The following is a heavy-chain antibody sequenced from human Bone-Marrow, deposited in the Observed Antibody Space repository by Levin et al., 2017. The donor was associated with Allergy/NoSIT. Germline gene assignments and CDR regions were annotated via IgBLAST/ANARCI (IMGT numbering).Heavy chain of an antibody. V-gene: IGHV3-72*01. CDR2: SRNKANNYIT. Sequence: TGGSLRLSCAASEFTFSHHYMDWVRQAPGKGLEWVGRSRNKANNYITEYAASVKGRFTISREDSKNSAYLEMNSLKSDDTAVYFCVREAAASVFDLWGQGTMVTVSP. CDR3: VREAAASVFDL. CDR1: EFTFSHHY. J-gene: IGHJ3*01. D-gene: IGHD5/OR15-5a*01.